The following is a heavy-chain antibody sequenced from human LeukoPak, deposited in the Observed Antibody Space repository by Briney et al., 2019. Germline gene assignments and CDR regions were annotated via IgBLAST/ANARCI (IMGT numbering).Heavy chain of an antibody. V-gene: IGHV3-74*01. J-gene: IGHJ6*02. D-gene: IGHD3-22*01. CDR1: RFTFSSYW. CDR3: ARGSYYYDSSGWYGMDV. CDR2: INSDGSST. Sequence: PGGSLRLSRAASRFTFSSYWMHWVRHAPGKGLVWVSRINSDGSSTSYADSVKGRFTISRDNAKNTLYLQMNSLRAEDTAVYYCARGSYYYDSSGWYGMDVWGQGTTVTVSS.